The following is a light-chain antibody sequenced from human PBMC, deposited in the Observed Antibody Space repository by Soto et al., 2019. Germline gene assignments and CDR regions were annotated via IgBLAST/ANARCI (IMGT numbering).Light chain of an antibody. CDR3: IQTLQTPWT. CDR2: LGS. V-gene: IGKV2-28*01. CDR1: QSLLHGNGYNF. J-gene: IGKJ1*01. Sequence: DIVMTQSPLSLPVTPGEPASISCRSSQSLLHGNGYNFLDWDLQKPGQSPQLLIYLGSHRASGVPNRFSASGSGTDFTLKISTVEAEDVGVYYCIQTLQTPWTFGQGTNVGIK.